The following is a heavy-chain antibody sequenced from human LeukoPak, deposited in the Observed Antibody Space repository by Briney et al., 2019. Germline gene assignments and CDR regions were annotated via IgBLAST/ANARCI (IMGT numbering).Heavy chain of an antibody. Sequence: GGSLRLSCAASGFTFSSYSMNWVRQAPGKGLEWVSSISSSSSYIYYADSVKGRFTISRDNAKNSLYLQMNSLRAEDTALYYCAKGSPGGSGSYYNGRFDYWGQGTLVTVSS. CDR3: AKGSPGGSGSYYNGRFDY. V-gene: IGHV3-21*04. CDR2: ISSSSSYI. J-gene: IGHJ4*02. CDR1: GFTFSSYS. D-gene: IGHD3-10*01.